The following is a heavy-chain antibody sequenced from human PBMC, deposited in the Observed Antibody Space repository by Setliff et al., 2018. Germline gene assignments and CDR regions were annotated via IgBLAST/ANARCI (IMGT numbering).Heavy chain of an antibody. D-gene: IGHD2-8*01. CDR1: GGSISSGSNY. CDR3: AREGFYCTNGVCYRPFDY. V-gene: IGHV4-61*09. Sequence: SETLSLTCTVSGGSISSGSNYWSWIRQPAGRGLEWIGHIDPSGNTNYHPSLKSRVTISVDTSKNQFSLNLTSVTAADTAVYYCAREGFYCTNGVCYRPFDYWGQGTLVTVSS. CDR2: IDPSGNT. J-gene: IGHJ4*02.